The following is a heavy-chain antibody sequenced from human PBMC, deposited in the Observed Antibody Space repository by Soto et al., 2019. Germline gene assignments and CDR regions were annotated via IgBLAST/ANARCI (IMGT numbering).Heavy chain of an antibody. Sequence: QLQLQESGPGLVKPSETLSLTCTVSGGSISSSSYYWGWIRQPPGKGLEWIGSIYYSGSTYYNPSLKSRVTISVDTSTNEFALKLSSVTAADTAVYYCARHKRRGWSDCSGGRCNAFDIWGQGTMVTVSS. CDR1: GGSISSSSYY. CDR3: ARHKRRGWSDCSGGRCNAFDI. D-gene: IGHD2-15*01. CDR2: IYYSGST. V-gene: IGHV4-39*01. J-gene: IGHJ3*02.